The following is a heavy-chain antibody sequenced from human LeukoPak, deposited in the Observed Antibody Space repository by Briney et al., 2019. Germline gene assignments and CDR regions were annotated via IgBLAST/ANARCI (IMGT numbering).Heavy chain of an antibody. CDR2: INPNSGGT. V-gene: IGHV1-2*02. D-gene: IGHD6-19*01. Sequence: ASVKVSCKASGYTFTGYYMHWVRQAPGQGLEWMGWINPNSGGTNYAQKFQGRVTMTRDTSISTAYMELRSLRSDDTAAYYCARLRGSGWDAFDIWGQGTMVTVSS. CDR1: GYTFTGYY. J-gene: IGHJ3*02. CDR3: ARLRGSGWDAFDI.